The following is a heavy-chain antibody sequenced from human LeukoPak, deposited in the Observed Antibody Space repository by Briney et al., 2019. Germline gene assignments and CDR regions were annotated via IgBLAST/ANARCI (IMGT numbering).Heavy chain of an antibody. Sequence: GGSLRLSYAASGFTVSSNYMSWVRQAPGKGLEWASGINWNGGSTGYADSVKGRFTISRDNAKNSLYLQMNSLRAEDTALYHCARDWDSHVRAFDIWGQGTMVTVSS. J-gene: IGHJ3*02. CDR3: ARDWDSHVRAFDI. CDR2: INWNGGST. CDR1: GFTVSSNY. D-gene: IGHD1-26*01. V-gene: IGHV3-20*01.